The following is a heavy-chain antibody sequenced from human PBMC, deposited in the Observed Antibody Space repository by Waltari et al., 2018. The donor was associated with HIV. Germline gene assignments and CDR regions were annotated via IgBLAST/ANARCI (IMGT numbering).Heavy chain of an antibody. Sequence: EVQLVESGGGLVKPGGSLRLSCAVSGFTFSDAWMSWVRQAPGEGLEWIGRLKIKTDGGTTDYAAAVKGRFTMSGDDLKNILYLEMSSLRPEDTGVYYCATVGGGTRDFWGQGTLVTVSS. CDR3: ATVGGGTRDF. V-gene: IGHV3-15*01. D-gene: IGHD1-26*01. CDR1: GFTFSDAW. J-gene: IGHJ1*01. CDR2: LKIKTDGGTT.